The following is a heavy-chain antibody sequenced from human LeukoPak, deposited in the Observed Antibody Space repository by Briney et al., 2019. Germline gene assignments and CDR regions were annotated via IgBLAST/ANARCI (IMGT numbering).Heavy chain of an antibody. CDR1: GVSFSGYY. Sequence: SETLSPTCAVSGVSFSGYYWSWIRQPPGKGLEWIGEINHRGSTNYNPYLKSRVTISVDTSKNQFSLKLSSVTAADTAVYYCARGGMTTVTTTRNSFDYWGQGTLVTVSS. CDR3: ARGGMTTVTTTRNSFDY. V-gene: IGHV4-34*01. D-gene: IGHD4-17*01. J-gene: IGHJ4*02. CDR2: INHRGST.